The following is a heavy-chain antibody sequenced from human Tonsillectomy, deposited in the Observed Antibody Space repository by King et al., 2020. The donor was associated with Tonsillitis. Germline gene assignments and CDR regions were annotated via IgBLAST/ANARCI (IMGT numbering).Heavy chain of an antibody. V-gene: IGHV1-8*01. Sequence: QLVQSGAEVKKPGASVKVSCKASGYTFTSYDINWVRQATGQGLEWMGWMNPNSGNTGYAQMFQGRVTMTRNTSISTAYMELSSLRSEDTAVYYCARALGYYDGSGYYPYYYYGMDVWGQGTTVTVS. CDR3: ARALGYYDGSGYYPYYYYGMDV. J-gene: IGHJ6*02. CDR2: MNPNSGNT. D-gene: IGHD3-22*01. CDR1: GYTFTSYD.